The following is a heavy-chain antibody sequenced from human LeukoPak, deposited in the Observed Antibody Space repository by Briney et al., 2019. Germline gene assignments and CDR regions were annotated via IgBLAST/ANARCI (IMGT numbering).Heavy chain of an antibody. CDR2: ISYDGSNK. CDR1: GFTFSSYA. J-gene: IGHJ3*02. Sequence: QTGGSRRLSCAASGFTFSSYAMHWVRQAPGKGLEWVAVISYDGSNKYYADSVKGRFTISRDNSKNTLYLQMNSLRAEDTAVYYCARAPLSITIFGVVPGAFDIWGQGTMVTVSS. V-gene: IGHV3-30-3*01. CDR3: ARAPLSITIFGVVPGAFDI. D-gene: IGHD3-3*01.